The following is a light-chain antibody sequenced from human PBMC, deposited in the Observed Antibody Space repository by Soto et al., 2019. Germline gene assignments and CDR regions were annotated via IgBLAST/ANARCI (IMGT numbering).Light chain of an antibody. CDR2: AAS. CDR1: QDIRSY. V-gene: IGKV1-27*01. J-gene: IGKJ2*01. CDR3: QKYNTAPYT. Sequence: DIQMTQSPSSLSASIGDRVTITCRASQDIRSYLAWYQQKTGKVPKLLIYAASTLQSGVPSRFSGSASGTDFTLTISSLQPEDVATYYCQKYNTAPYTFGQGTKLEIK.